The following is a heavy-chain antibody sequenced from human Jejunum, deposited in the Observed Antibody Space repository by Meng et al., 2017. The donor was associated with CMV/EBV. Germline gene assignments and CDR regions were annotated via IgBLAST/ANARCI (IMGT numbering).Heavy chain of an antibody. J-gene: IGHJ6*02. CDR3: ARNYSSLDYYYGMDV. CDR2: ICHSNSVI. D-gene: IGHD4-11*01. CDR1: GFIFSEYC. Sequence: GFIFSEYCMYLFRQAPGKGLEWVSRICHSNSVIDYADFVEGRFIISRDNVKNSLYLQMDSLRAEDTAVYYCARNYSSLDYYYGMDVWGQGTSVTVSS. V-gene: IGHV3-11*01.